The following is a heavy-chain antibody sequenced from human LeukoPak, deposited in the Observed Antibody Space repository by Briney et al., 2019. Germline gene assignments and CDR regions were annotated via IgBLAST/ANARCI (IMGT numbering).Heavy chain of an antibody. CDR3: ATAPSYCGGDCYAQN. CDR1: GFTFSSYS. D-gene: IGHD2-21*02. V-gene: IGHV3-21*01. J-gene: IGHJ4*02. CDR2: ISSSSSYI. Sequence: GGSLRLSCAASGFTFSSYSMNWVRQAPGKGLEWVSSISSSSSYIYYADSVKGRFTISRDNAKNSLYLQMNSLRTEDTAVYYCATAPSYCGGDCYAQNWGQGTLVTVSS.